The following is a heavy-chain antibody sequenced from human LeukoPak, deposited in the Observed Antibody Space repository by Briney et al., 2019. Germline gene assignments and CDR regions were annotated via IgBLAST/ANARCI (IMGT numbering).Heavy chain of an antibody. J-gene: IGHJ3*01. D-gene: IGHD2-15*01. CDR2: IYFTGSS. CDR1: GGSMSGSY. CDR3: ARRRQVTSYSPYAFDV. V-gene: IGHV4-59*08. Sequence: PSETLSLTCIVSGGSMSGSYWSWIRQPPGKGLEWLGNIYFTGSSKSNPSLKSRVTISLDTSKNQFSLRLASVTAADTAVYYCARRRQVTSYSPYAFDVRGPGTMVTVSS.